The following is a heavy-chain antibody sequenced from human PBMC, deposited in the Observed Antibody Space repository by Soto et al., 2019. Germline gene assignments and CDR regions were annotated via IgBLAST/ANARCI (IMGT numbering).Heavy chain of an antibody. CDR1: GYTFTSYD. D-gene: IGHD3-10*01. CDR2: MNPNSGNT. V-gene: IGHV1-8*01. CDR3: ARHGGFGGSGDFYYYGMDV. Sequence: VASVKVSCKASGYTFTSYDINWVRQATGQGLEWMGWMNPNSGNTGYAQKFQGRVTMTRNTSISTAYMELSSLRSEDTAVYYCARHGGFGGSGDFYYYGMDVWGQGTTVTVSS. J-gene: IGHJ6*02.